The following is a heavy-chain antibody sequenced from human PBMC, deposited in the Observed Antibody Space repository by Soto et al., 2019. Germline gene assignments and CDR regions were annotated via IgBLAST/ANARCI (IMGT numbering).Heavy chain of an antibody. CDR2: IYYSGST. D-gene: IGHD6-13*01. Sequence: SETLSLTCTVSGGSISSGGYYWSWIRQHPGKGLEWIGYIYYSGSTYYNPSLKSRVTISVDTSKNQFSLKLSSVTAADTAVYYCAREYGVGREQQLVGGFDYWGQGTQVTVSS. CDR1: GGSISSGGYY. CDR3: AREYGVGREQQLVGGFDY. V-gene: IGHV4-31*03. J-gene: IGHJ4*02.